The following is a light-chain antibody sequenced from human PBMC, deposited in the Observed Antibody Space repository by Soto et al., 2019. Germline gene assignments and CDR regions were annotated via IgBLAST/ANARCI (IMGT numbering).Light chain of an antibody. V-gene: IGLV2-14*01. CDR1: SSDVGGYNY. J-gene: IGLJ2*01. CDR2: EVS. CDR3: SSYTSSRLVV. Sequence: QSALTQPASVSGSPGQSITISCTGTSSDVGGYNYVSWYQHHPGKAPKLMIYEVSNRPSGVSNRFSGSKSGNTASLTISGLQAEDEADYYCSSYTSSRLVVFGGGTKLTVL.